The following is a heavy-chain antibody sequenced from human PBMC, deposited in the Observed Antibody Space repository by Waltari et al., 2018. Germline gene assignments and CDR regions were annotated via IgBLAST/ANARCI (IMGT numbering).Heavy chain of an antibody. D-gene: IGHD5-12*01. Sequence: QVQLVQSGAEVKKPGASVKVSCKASGYTFTSYAMHWVRQAPGQRLEWMGWINAGNGNTKYSQKFQGRVTITRDTSASTAYMELSSLRSEDTAVYYCARGGSIVATMRLGYWGQGTLVTVSS. V-gene: IGHV1-3*01. J-gene: IGHJ4*02. CDR1: GYTFTSYA. CDR2: INAGNGNT. CDR3: ARGGSIVATMRLGY.